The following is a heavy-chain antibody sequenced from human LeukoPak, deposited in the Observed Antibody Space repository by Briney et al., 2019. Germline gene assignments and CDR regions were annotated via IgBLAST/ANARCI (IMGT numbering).Heavy chain of an antibody. D-gene: IGHD1-14*01. CDR3: ATATTGAFDI. J-gene: IGHJ3*02. Sequence: ASVKVSCKASGGTFSSYAISWVRQAPGQGLEWMGIINPSGGSTSYAQKFQGRVTMTRDTSTSTVYMELSSLRSEDTAVYYCATATTGAFDIWGQGTMVTVSS. CDR1: GGTFSSYA. V-gene: IGHV1-46*01. CDR2: INPSGGST.